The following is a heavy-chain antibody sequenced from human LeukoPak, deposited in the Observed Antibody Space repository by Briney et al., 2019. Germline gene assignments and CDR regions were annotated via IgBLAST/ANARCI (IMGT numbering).Heavy chain of an antibody. J-gene: IGHJ3*02. V-gene: IGHV1-18*04. D-gene: IGHD6-19*01. CDR3: VRGEGAVAPSAFDI. CDR2: ISAYNGDT. CDR1: GYTFTSYG. Sequence: ASVKVSCKASGYTFTSYGISWVRQAPGQGLEWMGWISAYNGDTNYAQKLQGRVTMTTDTSTSTAYMELRSLRSDDTAVYYCVRGEGAVAPSAFDIWGQGTMVTVSS.